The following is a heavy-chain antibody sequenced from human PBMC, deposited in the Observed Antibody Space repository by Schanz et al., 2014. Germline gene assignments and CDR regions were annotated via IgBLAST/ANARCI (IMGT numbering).Heavy chain of an antibody. CDR1: GFSFVDAW. CDR2: IKKDGSEK. CDR3: AKGFGGYDLVLDY. D-gene: IGHD5-12*01. V-gene: IGHV3-7*01. Sequence: EVQVVESGGGLVQPGGSLRLSCAASGFSFVDAWMSWVRQAPGRGLEWVATIKKDGSEKYNVDAVKGRFTISRDNSKNTLSLQMNSLRAEDTAVYYCAKGFGGYDLVLDYWGQGTLVTVSS. J-gene: IGHJ4*02.